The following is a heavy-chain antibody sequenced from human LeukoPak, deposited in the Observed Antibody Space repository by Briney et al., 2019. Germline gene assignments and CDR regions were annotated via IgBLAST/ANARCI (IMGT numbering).Heavy chain of an antibody. J-gene: IGHJ6*03. V-gene: IGHV1-2*02. CDR3: ARMVYYYYMDV. D-gene: IGHD2-8*01. CDR1: GYTFTGYY. Sequence: ASVKVSCKASGYTFTGYYMHWVRQAPGQGREWMGWINPNSGGTNYAQKFQGRVTMTRDTSISTAHMELSRLRSNDTAVYYCARMVYYYYMDVWGKGTTVTVSS. CDR2: INPNSGGT.